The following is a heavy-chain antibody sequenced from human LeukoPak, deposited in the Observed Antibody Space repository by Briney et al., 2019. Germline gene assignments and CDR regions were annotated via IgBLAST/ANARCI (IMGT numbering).Heavy chain of an antibody. CDR1: GFTFSSYA. Sequence: GGPLRLSCAASGFTFSSYAMSWVRQAPGKGLEWVSAISGSGGSTYYADSVKGRFTISRDNSKNTLYLQMNSLRAEDTAVYYCASRNPSGGWYLFDYWGQGTLVTVSS. CDR3: ASRNPSGGWYLFDY. D-gene: IGHD6-19*01. V-gene: IGHV3-23*01. CDR2: ISGSGGST. J-gene: IGHJ4*02.